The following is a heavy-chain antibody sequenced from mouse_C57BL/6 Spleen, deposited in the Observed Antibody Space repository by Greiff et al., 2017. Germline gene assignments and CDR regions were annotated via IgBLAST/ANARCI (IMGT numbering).Heavy chain of an antibody. CDR3: TGGYYDWYFDV. Sequence: EVQLVESGGGLVQPGGSMKLSCVASGFTFSNYWMNWVRQSPEKGLEWVAQIRLKSDNYATHYAESVKGRFTISRDDSKSSVYLQMNNLRAEDTGIYYCTGGYYDWYFDVWGTGTTVTVSS. J-gene: IGHJ1*03. V-gene: IGHV6-3*01. CDR2: IRLKSDNYAT. CDR1: GFTFSNYW. D-gene: IGHD2-3*01.